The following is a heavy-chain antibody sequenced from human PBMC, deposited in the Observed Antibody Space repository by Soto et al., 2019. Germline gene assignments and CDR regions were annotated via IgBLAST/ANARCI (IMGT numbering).Heavy chain of an antibody. V-gene: IGHV1-2*04. J-gene: IGHJ6*02. D-gene: IGHD6-13*01. CDR1: GYTFTSYA. Sequence: GASVKVSCKASGYTFTSYAMNWVRQAPGQGLEWMGWINPNSGGTNYAQKFQGWVTMTRDTSISTAYMELSRLRSDDTAVYYCARDIAAAGTDYYYGMDVWGQGTTVTVSS. CDR3: ARDIAAAGTDYYYGMDV. CDR2: INPNSGGT.